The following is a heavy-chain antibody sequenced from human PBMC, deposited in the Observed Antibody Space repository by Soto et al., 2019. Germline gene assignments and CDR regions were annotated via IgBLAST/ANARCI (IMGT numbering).Heavy chain of an antibody. D-gene: IGHD4-17*01. CDR1: GASISSDNW. CDR3: ARTKDDYGDYSNWFDP. Sequence: QVQLQESGPGLVKSSGTLSLTCAVSGASISSDNWWNWVRQPPGKGLEWIGEIHHSGSTNYSPSLKSRVTISVDKSKNQFSLKLNSVPAADTAVYYCARTKDDYGDYSNWFDPWGQGTLVTVSS. V-gene: IGHV4-4*02. CDR2: IHHSGST. J-gene: IGHJ5*02.